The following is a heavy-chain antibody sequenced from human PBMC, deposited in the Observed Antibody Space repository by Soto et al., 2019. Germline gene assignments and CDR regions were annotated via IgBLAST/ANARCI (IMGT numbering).Heavy chain of an antibody. CDR3: AREDSAWYVPSGY. Sequence: QVQLVESGGGVVQPGRSLRLSCAASGFTFSSYAMHWVRQAPGKGLEWVAVISYDGSNKYYADSVKGRFTISRDNSKNTLYLQMNSLRVEDTAVYFCAREDSAWYVPSGYWGQGTLVTVSS. D-gene: IGHD6-19*01. V-gene: IGHV3-30-3*01. CDR2: ISYDGSNK. J-gene: IGHJ4*02. CDR1: GFTFSSYA.